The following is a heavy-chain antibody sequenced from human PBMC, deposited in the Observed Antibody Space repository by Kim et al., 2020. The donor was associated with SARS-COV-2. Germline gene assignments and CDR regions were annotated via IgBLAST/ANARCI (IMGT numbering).Heavy chain of an antibody. CDR1: GFTFSSYG. V-gene: IGHV3-30*18. D-gene: IGHD1-1*01. CDR2: ISYDGSNK. J-gene: IGHJ4*02. Sequence: GGSLRLSCAASGFTFSSYGMHWVRQAPGKGLEWVAVISYDGSNKYYADSVKGRFTISRDNSKNTLYLQMNSLRAEDTAVYYCAKDRRWAWNDGAFDYWGQGTLVTVSS. CDR3: AKDRRWAWNDGAFDY.